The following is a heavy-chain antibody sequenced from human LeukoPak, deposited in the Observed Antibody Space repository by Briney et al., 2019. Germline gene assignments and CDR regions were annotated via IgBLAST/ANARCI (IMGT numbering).Heavy chain of an antibody. CDR3: AKHVSGSLFYFDY. Sequence: GGSLRLSCAASGFTFSSYAMSWVRQAPGKGLEWVSSISGSGGSTYYADSVKGRFTISRDNSKNTLYLQMNSLRAEDTAVYYCAKHVSGSLFYFDYWGQRTLVTVSS. J-gene: IGHJ4*02. CDR2: ISGSGGST. CDR1: GFTFSSYA. V-gene: IGHV3-23*01. D-gene: IGHD3-10*01.